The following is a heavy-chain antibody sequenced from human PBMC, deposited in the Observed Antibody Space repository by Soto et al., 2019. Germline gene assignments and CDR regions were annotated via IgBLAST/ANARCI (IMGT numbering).Heavy chain of an antibody. D-gene: IGHD1-20*01. V-gene: IGHV4-59*04. CDR2: SYYSGTS. CDR1: GGSISSYY. Sequence: SETLSLTCTVSGGSISSYYWSWIRQPPGKGLEWVGSSYYSGTSYFNPALKGRVTISVDTSTNQFSLRLTSVTAADTAVYYCTRRYNWNDYYFDPWGQGTLVTVSS. CDR3: TRRYNWNDYYFDP. J-gene: IGHJ5*02.